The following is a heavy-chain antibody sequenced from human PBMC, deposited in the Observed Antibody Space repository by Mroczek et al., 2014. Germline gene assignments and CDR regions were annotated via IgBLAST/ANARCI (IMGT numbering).Heavy chain of an antibody. CDR2: MNPNSGNT. Sequence: QVQLQESGAEVKKPGASVKVSCKASGYTFTSYDINWVRQATGQGLEWMGWMNPNSGNTGYAQKFQGRVTMTRNTSISTAYMELSSLRSEDTAVYYCARGVRSMITIFGAKKSPNYYYGMDVWGQGTTVT. D-gene: IGHD3-3*01. CDR3: ARGVRSMITIFGAKKSPNYYYGMDV. V-gene: IGHV1-8*01. J-gene: IGHJ6*02. CDR1: GYTFTSYD.